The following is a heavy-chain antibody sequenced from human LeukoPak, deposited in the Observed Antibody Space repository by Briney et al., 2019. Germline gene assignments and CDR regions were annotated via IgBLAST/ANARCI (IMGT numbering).Heavy chain of an antibody. V-gene: IGHV3-30-3*01. J-gene: IGHJ3*02. D-gene: IGHD1-26*01. CDR1: GFTFSSYA. Sequence: PGGSLRLSCAASGFTFSSYAMHWVRHAPGKGLEWVAVISYDGSNKYYADSVKGRFTISRDNSKNTLYLQMNSLRAEDTAVYYCARGVGAPWTDAFDIWGQGTMVTVSS. CDR3: ARGVGAPWTDAFDI. CDR2: ISYDGSNK.